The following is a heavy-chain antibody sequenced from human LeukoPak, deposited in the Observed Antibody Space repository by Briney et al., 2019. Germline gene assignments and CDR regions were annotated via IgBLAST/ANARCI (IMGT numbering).Heavy chain of an antibody. D-gene: IGHD5-18*01. CDR3: VREARGYHYTYFDY. Sequence: PGGSLRLSCTASGFTLDSHDMHWVRQIPGQGLEWVAAVSSGFHAFFADSVQGRFTVSREDARNSLYLQMNSLRAGDTAVYYCVREARGYHYTYFDYWGQGTLVTVSS. V-gene: IGHV3-13*01. J-gene: IGHJ4*02. CDR2: VSSGFHA. CDR1: GFTLDSHD.